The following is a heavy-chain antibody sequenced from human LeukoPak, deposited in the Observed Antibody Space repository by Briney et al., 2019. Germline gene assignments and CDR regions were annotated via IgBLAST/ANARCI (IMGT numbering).Heavy chain of an antibody. Sequence: AASVKVSCKASGHTSTTYAMHWVRQAPGQRLEWMGWINAGNGNTKYSQKFQGRVTITRDTSASTAYMELSSLRSEDTAVYYCARAVAGTSKFDYWGQGTLVTVSS. CDR1: GHTSTTYA. D-gene: IGHD6-19*01. CDR3: ARAVAGTSKFDY. V-gene: IGHV1-3*01. CDR2: INAGNGNT. J-gene: IGHJ4*02.